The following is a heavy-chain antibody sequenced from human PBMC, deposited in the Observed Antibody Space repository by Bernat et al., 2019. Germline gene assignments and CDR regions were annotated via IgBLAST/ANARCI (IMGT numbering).Heavy chain of an antibody. CDR3: TCPPGDYDVFDF. J-gene: IGHJ4*02. CDR1: GLTFSGSA. CDR2: IRGKANNYAT. D-gene: IGHD4-17*01. V-gene: IGHV3-73*02. Sequence: EVRLVESGGALVQPGGSLRLSCAASGLTFSGSAMHWVRQASGKGLEWVGRIRGKANNYATAYTASVEGRFTISRDDSRNTAYLQMNSLTIEDTAVYFCTCPPGDYDVFDFWGPGTPVTVSS.